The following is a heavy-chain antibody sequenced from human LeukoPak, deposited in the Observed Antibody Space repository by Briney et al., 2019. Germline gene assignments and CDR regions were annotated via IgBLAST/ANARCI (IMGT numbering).Heavy chain of an antibody. Sequence: SETLSLTCAVYGGSFSGYYWSWIRQPPGKGLEWIGEINHSGSTNYNPSLKNRVTISVDTSKNQFSLKLSSVIAAGTAVYYCARGVPIVVVPAAVVVAATSVLSGMDVWGQGTTVTVSS. CDR3: ARGVPIVVVPAAVVVAATSVLSGMDV. CDR1: GGSFSGYY. CDR2: INHSGST. V-gene: IGHV4-34*01. J-gene: IGHJ6*02. D-gene: IGHD2-2*01.